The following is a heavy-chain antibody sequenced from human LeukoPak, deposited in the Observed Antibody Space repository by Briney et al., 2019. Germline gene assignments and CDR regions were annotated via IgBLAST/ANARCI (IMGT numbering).Heavy chain of an antibody. V-gene: IGHV3-23*01. J-gene: IGHJ4*02. CDR1: GFTFSSYA. CDR2: IIGSGGVT. CDR3: AKVGGSSGYYEYYFDY. Sequence: PGGSLRLSCAASGFTFSSYAMSWVRQAPGKGLEWVSGIIGSGGVTHYADSVKGRFTISRDNSKNTLYLQMNSLRAEDMAVYYCAKVGGSSGYYEYYFDYWGQGTLVTVSS. D-gene: IGHD3-22*01.